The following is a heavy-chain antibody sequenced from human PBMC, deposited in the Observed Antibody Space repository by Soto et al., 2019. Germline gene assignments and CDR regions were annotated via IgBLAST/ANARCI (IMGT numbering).Heavy chain of an antibody. D-gene: IGHD1-20*01. CDR3: ARDQSPGERYTLYLYYYYGMDV. Sequence: SETLSLTCAVYGGSFSGYYWSWIRQPPGKGLEWIGEINHSGSTNYNPSLKSRVTISVDTSKNQFSLKLSPVTAADTAVYYCARDQSPGERYTLYLYYYYGMDVWGKGTTVTVSS. V-gene: IGHV4-34*01. CDR1: GGSFSGYY. J-gene: IGHJ6*04. CDR2: INHSGST.